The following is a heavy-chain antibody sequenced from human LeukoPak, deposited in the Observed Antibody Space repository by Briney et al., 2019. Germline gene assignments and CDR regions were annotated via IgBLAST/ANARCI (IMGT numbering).Heavy chain of an antibody. D-gene: IGHD3-22*01. CDR3: ARGPNYYDSSGYYFDY. CDR1: GFTVSSNY. J-gene: IGHJ4*02. V-gene: IGHV3-53*04. CDR2: IYSGGST. Sequence: GGSLRLSCAASGFTVSSNYMSWARQAPGKGLEWVSVIYSGGSTYYADSVKGRFTISRHNSKNTLYLQMNSLRAEDTAVYYCARGPNYYDSSGYYFDYWGQGTLVTVSS.